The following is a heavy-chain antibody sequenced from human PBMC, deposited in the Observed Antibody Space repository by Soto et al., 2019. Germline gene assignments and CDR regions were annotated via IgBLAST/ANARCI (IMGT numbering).Heavy chain of an antibody. CDR2: IYYSGST. J-gene: IGHJ4*02. CDR3: ARAYYYNNSGYQHLDN. CDR1: AGSISSGDYY. V-gene: IGHV4-30-4*01. D-gene: IGHD3-22*01. Sequence: SETLSLTCTFSAGSISSGDYYWRWIRHPPGKVLEWLGYIYYSGSTYYKPSLKSGVTISVDTSKNELSLKLRSVTAAATAVYNCARAYYYNNSGYQHLDNWGQGSLVTVSS.